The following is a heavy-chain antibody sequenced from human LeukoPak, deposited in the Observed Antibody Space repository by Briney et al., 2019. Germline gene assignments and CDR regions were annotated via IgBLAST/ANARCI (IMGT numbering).Heavy chain of an antibody. CDR2: INPNSGGT. CDR3: ARGAVVIINHPTIDY. D-gene: IGHD3-3*01. V-gene: IGHV1-2*02. Sequence: ALVKVSCKASGYTFTGYYMHWVRQAPGQGPEWMGWINPNSGGTNYAQKFQGRVTMTRDTSISTAYMELSRLRSDDTAVYYCARGAVVIINHPTIDYWGQGTLVTVSS. J-gene: IGHJ4*02. CDR1: GYTFTGYY.